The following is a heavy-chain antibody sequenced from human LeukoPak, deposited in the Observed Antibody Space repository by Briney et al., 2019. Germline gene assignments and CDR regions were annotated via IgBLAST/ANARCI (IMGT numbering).Heavy chain of an antibody. CDR3: VRGSSDWNGMDV. CDR2: INIDGNSK. J-gene: IGHJ6*02. V-gene: IGHV3-74*01. CDR1: GFTFSNHL. D-gene: IGHD6-19*01. Sequence: PGGSLRFSCAASGFTFSNHLMHWVRQVPGKGLVSVSRINIDGNSKTYANSVKGRFTISRDSANNTLYMQMNSLGVEDTAVYYCVRGSSDWNGMDVWGQATTVTVSS.